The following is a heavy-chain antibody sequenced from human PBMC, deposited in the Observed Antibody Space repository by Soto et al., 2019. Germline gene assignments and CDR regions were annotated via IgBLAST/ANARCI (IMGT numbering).Heavy chain of an antibody. J-gene: IGHJ5*02. Sequence: QITLKESGPTLVKPTQTLTLTCTFSGFSLTTRGVGVGWIRQPPGKALECLALIYWDDDKRYSPSLQSRLSITKDNSKNQVVLTLTNVYPVDTATYYCAHIPNYYQYDWFDPWGQGTLVSVSS. CDR3: AHIPNYYQYDWFDP. CDR1: GFSLTTRGVG. CDR2: IYWDDDK. D-gene: IGHD3-16*01. V-gene: IGHV2-5*02.